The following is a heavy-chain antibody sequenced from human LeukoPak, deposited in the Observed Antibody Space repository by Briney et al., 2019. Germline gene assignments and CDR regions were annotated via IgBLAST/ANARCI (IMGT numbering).Heavy chain of an antibody. V-gene: IGHV1-69*13. J-gene: IGHJ3*02. CDR2: IIPIFGTA. D-gene: IGHD1-26*01. Sequence: ASVKVSCKASGGTLSSYAISWVRQAPGQGLEWMGGIIPIFGTANYAQKFQGRVTITADESTSTAYMELSSLRSEDTAVYYCARSSFARGSYVAGAFDIWGQGTMVTVSS. CDR1: GGTLSSYA. CDR3: ARSSFARGSYVAGAFDI.